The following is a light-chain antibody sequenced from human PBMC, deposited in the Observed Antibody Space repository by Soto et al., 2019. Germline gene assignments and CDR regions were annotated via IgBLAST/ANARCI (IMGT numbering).Light chain of an antibody. CDR3: SSYTITSTPYV. V-gene: IGLV2-14*01. J-gene: IGLJ1*01. Sequence: QSALTQPASVSGSPGQSITISCTGTSSDVGGYNYVSWYQQHPGKAPKLMIYEVSNRPSGVSNRFSGSKSGNTASLTISGLQAEDEADYYCSSYTITSTPYVFATGTKLTVL. CDR1: SSDVGGYNY. CDR2: EVS.